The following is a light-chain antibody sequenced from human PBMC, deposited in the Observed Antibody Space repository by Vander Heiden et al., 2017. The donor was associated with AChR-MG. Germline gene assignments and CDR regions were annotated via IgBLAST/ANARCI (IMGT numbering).Light chain of an antibody. V-gene: IGLV3-1*01. CDR3: QAWGSSTVV. J-gene: IGLJ2*01. CDR2: EDN. CDR1: KLGDQY. Sequence: SYDLTQPPSVSVSPGQTASITCSADKLGDQYASWYQQKPGQSPVLVINEDNKRPSGIPERFSGSNSGNTATLTISVTQTLDEADYYCQAWGSSTVVFGGGTRLTVL.